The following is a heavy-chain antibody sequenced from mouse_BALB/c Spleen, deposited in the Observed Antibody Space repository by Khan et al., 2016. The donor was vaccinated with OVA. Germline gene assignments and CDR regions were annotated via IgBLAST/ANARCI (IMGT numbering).Heavy chain of an antibody. CDR2: VSTGGSYT. D-gene: IGHD1-1*01. Sequence: EVELVESGGDLVKPGGSLKLSCAASGFTFSTYGMSWVRQAPDKRLEWVATVSTGGSYTYYPDSVKGRFTISRDNAKNTLSLQMSGLRSEDTAMFYCTRLAYYDDSEGFAYWGEGTLVTVSA. J-gene: IGHJ3*01. CDR3: TRLAYYDDSEGFAY. V-gene: IGHV5-6*01. CDR1: GFTFSTYG.